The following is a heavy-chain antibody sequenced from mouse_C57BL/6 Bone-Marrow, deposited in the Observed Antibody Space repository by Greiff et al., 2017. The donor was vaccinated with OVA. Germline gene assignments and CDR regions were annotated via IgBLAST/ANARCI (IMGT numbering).Heavy chain of an antibody. D-gene: IGHD1-1*02. J-gene: IGHJ2*02. V-gene: IGHV1-59*01. CDR2: IAPCDSYI. CDR1: GYTFTNYW. Sequence: HVQLQQSGAELVRPGTSVTLSCNASGYTFTNYWMHWVKQRPGQGLEWIGVIAPCDSYINYNQKFKGRATVTVDTSTNTAYLHLSSLKSEDTAVYYCAKYDSGRYLHYWGRGTCPTVTA. CDR3: AKYDSGRYLHY.